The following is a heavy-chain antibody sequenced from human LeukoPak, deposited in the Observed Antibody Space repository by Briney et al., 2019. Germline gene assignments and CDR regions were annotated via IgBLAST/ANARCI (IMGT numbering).Heavy chain of an antibody. CDR2: IYYSGST. J-gene: IGHJ4*02. Sequence: SETLSLTCTVSGGSISSGDYYWSWIRQPPGKGLEWNGYIYYSGSTYYNPSLKSRVTISVDTSKNQFSLKLSSVTAADTAVYYCARTRRDYFDYWGQGTLVTVSS. CDR1: GGSISSGDYY. V-gene: IGHV4-30-4*08. CDR3: ARTRRDYFDY.